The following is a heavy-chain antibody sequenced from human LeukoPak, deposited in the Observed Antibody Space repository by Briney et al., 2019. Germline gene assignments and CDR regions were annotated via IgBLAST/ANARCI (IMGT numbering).Heavy chain of an antibody. CDR1: GFTFSGSA. D-gene: IGHD3-16*02. CDR2: IRSKANSYAT. V-gene: IGHV3-73*01. Sequence: PGGSLRLSCAASGFTFSGSAMHRVRQASGKGLEWVGRIRSKANSYATAYAASVKGRFTISRDDSKNTAYLQMNSLKTEDTAVYYCTSRPWGYDYVWGSYRTDAFDIWGQGTMVTVSS. J-gene: IGHJ3*02. CDR3: TSRPWGYDYVWGSYRTDAFDI.